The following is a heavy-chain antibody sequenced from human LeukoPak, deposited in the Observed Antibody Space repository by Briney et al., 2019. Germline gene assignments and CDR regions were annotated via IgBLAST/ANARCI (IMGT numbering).Heavy chain of an antibody. J-gene: IGHJ4*02. CDR2: ISYDGSNK. CDR3: AREAYYYDSSGNRAFNY. V-gene: IGHV3-30*01. CDR1: GFTFSSHA. Sequence: GGSLRLSCAASGFTFSSHAMHWVRQAPGKGLEWVAVISYDGSNKYYADSVKGRFTISRDNSKNTLYLQMNSLRAEDTAVYYCAREAYYYDSSGNRAFNYWGQGTLVTVSS. D-gene: IGHD3-22*01.